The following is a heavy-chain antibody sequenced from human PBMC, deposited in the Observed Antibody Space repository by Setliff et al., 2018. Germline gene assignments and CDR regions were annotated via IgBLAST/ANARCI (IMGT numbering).Heavy chain of an antibody. V-gene: IGHV2-5*02. CDR3: ARCITIFGVVIPNAVDY. CDR2: IYWDDDK. J-gene: IGHJ4*02. CDR1: GFSLSTSGVG. Sequence: SGPTLVNPTQTLTLTCTFSGFSLSTSGVGVGWIRQPPGKALEWLALIYWDDDKRYSPSLKSRLTITKDTSKNQVVLTMTNMDPVDTAKYYCARCITIFGVVIPNAVDYWGQGTLVTVS. D-gene: IGHD3-3*01.